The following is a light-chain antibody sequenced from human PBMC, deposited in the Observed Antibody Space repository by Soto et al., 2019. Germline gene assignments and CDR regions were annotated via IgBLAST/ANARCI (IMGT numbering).Light chain of an antibody. J-gene: IGLJ2*01. V-gene: IGLV2-14*01. CDR2: DVT. Sequence: QSALSQPASVSGSPGQSITISCTGTSSDVGGFEYVSWYQHQPGKAPKLIIYDVTKRPSGVSNRFSGSKSGNTASLTISGIQAEDEGDYYCSSFTSSSTLVLFGGGTKLTVL. CDR3: SSFTSSSTLVL. CDR1: SSDVGGFEY.